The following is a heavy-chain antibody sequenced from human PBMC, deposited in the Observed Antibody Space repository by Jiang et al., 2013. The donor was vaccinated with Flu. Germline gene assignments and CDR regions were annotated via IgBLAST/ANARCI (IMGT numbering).Heavy chain of an antibody. J-gene: IGHJ2*01. CDR2: DESEE. V-gene: IGHV3-7*04. Sequence: DESEEWYADSVKGRFSISRDNAKNSLYLQMNSLTTDDTAVYYCARGKSENYYWFFDLWGRGTLVTVSS. D-gene: IGHD2/OR15-2a*01. CDR3: ARGKSENYYWFFDL.